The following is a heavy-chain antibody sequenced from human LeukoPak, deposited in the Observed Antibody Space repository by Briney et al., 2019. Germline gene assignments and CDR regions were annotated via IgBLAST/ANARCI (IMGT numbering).Heavy chain of an antibody. D-gene: IGHD2-21*01. V-gene: IGHV3-7*01. CDR1: GFTFSSYS. Sequence: GGSLRLSCAASGFTFSSYSMSWVRQAPGKGLEWVANIKQDGSEKYYVDSVKGRFTISRDNAKNSLYLQMNSLRAEDTAVYYCARDVVLKGAPFDYWGQGTLVTVSS. CDR3: ARDVVLKGAPFDY. J-gene: IGHJ4*02. CDR2: IKQDGSEK.